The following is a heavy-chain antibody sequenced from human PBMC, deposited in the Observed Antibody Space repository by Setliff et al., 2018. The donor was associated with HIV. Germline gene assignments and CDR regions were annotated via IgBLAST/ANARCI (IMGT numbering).Heavy chain of an antibody. CDR1: GFTGSSNY. D-gene: IGHD5-12*01. V-gene: IGHV3-53*01. Sequence: TGESLRLSCAASGFTGSSNYMSWVRQAPGKGLEWVSVIYSGGSTYYADSVKGRFTISRDNSKNTLYLQMNSLRAEDTAVYYCARERWLRSHYYYYMDVWGKGTTVTVSS. J-gene: IGHJ6*03. CDR2: IYSGGST. CDR3: ARERWLRSHYYYYMDV.